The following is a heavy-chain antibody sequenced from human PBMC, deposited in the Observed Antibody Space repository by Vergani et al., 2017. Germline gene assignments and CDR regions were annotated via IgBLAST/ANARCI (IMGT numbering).Heavy chain of an antibody. Sequence: QVQLVQSGAEVKKPGASVKVSCKASGGTFSSYAISWVRQAPGQGLEWMGRIIPILGTANYAQKFQGRVTITADESTSTAYMELSSLRSEDTAVYYCARVTYDSSGYNHGPAEYFQHWGQGTLVTVSS. D-gene: IGHD3-22*01. J-gene: IGHJ1*01. CDR3: ARVTYDSSGYNHGPAEYFQH. CDR2: IIPILGTA. V-gene: IGHV1-69*11. CDR1: GGTFSSYA.